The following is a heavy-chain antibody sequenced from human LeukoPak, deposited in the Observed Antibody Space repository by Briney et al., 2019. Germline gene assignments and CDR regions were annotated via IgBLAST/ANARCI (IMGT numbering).Heavy chain of an antibody. CDR3: ARDGRGGDLDY. CDR2: INPSGGST. Sequence: ASAKVSCKASGYTFTSYYMHWVRQAPGQGLEWMGIINPSGGSTSYAQKFQGRVTMTRDTSTSTVYMELSSLRSEDTAVYYCARDGRGGDLDYWGQGTLVTVSS. J-gene: IGHJ4*02. V-gene: IGHV1-46*01. D-gene: IGHD2-21*02. CDR1: GYTFTSYY.